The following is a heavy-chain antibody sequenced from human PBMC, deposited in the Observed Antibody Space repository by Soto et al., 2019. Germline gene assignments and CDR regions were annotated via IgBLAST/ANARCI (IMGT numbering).Heavy chain of an antibody. V-gene: IGHV1-18*01. CDR2: ISGHNGHT. D-gene: IGHD6-19*01. Sequence: QVQLVQSGAEVKKPGASVKVSCKTSGYNFTTYGVSWVRQAPGQGLEWMGWISGHNGHTNYAQTYQGRVTMTTDTSTTTAYMELTSLRSDDTAVYYCARYQPYSIGYYYFDHWGQATLAIVTS. J-gene: IGHJ4*02. CDR1: GYNFTTYG. CDR3: ARYQPYSIGYYYFDH.